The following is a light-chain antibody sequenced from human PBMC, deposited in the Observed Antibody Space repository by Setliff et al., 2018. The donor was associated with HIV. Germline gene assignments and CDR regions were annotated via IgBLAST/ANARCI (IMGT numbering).Light chain of an antibody. CDR2: DVS. Sequence: QSALAQPASVSASPGQSITIPCTGTSSDVGNNNYVSWFQHHPGKAPKLMIYDVSTRPSGVSNRFSGSKSGNTASLTISGLQTEDEADYYCSSYTSSSTDVFGTGTKVTVL. V-gene: IGLV2-14*01. J-gene: IGLJ1*01. CDR3: SSYTSSSTDV. CDR1: SSDVGNNNY.